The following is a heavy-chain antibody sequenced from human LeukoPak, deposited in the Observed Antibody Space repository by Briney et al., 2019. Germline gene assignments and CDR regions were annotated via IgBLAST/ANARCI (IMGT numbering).Heavy chain of an antibody. CDR1: GYTFTGCY. CDR3: PSQPGDKDSFDI. Sequence: GASVKVSCKASGYTFTGCYMHWVRQAPGQGLEWMGWINPNSGGTNYAQKFQGRVTMTRDTSISTAYMELSRLRSDDTAVYYCPSQPGDKDSFDIWGQGTMVTVSS. CDR2: INPNSGGT. V-gene: IGHV1-2*02. J-gene: IGHJ3*02.